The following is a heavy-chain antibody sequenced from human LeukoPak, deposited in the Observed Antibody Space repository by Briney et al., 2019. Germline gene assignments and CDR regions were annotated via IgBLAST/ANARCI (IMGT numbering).Heavy chain of an antibody. CDR1: GYTFTSCD. D-gene: IGHD2-2*01. Sequence: VASVKVSCKASGYTFTSCDINWVRQATGQGLEWMGWMNPNSGNTGYAQKFQGRVTMTRNTSISTAYMELSSLRSEDTAVYYCARGPALYCSSTSCYAGSAFDPWGQGTLVTVSS. CDR2: MNPNSGNT. CDR3: ARGPALYCSSTSCYAGSAFDP. J-gene: IGHJ5*02. V-gene: IGHV1-8*01.